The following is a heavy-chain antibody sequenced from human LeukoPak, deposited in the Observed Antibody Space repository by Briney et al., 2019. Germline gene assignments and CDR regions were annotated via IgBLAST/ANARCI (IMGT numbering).Heavy chain of an antibody. J-gene: IGHJ6*02. Sequence: SVKVSCKASGGTFSSYAISWVRQAPGQGLEWMGGIIPIFGTANYAQKFQGRVTITADESTSTAYMELSSLRSEDTAVYYCARDPTTTYYYDSSGYGMDVWGQGTTVTVPS. D-gene: IGHD3-22*01. CDR1: GGTFSSYA. CDR2: IIPIFGTA. CDR3: ARDPTTTYYYDSSGYGMDV. V-gene: IGHV1-69*13.